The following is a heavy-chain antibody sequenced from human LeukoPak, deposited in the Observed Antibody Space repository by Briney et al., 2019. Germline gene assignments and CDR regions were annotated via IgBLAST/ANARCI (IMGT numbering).Heavy chain of an antibody. J-gene: IGHJ5*02. CDR2: INPNSGGT. CDR1: GYTFTGYY. Sequence: ASVKVSCKASGYTFTGYYMHWVRQAPGQGLEWMGWINPNSGGTNYAQKFQGRVTMTRDTSISTAYMELSRLRSDDTAVYSCARVLPMITFGGVIDHSNWFDPWGQGTLVTVSS. D-gene: IGHD3-16*02. V-gene: IGHV1-2*02. CDR3: ARVLPMITFGGVIDHSNWFDP.